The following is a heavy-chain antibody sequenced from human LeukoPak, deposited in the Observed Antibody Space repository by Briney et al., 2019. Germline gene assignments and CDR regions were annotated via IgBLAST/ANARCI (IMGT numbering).Heavy chain of an antibody. CDR2: IYHSGST. J-gene: IGHJ4*02. V-gene: IGHV4-38-2*01. CDR1: GYSISGGYY. CDR3: ARVSPYPDPNFDY. Sequence: PSETLSLTCAVSGYSISGGYYWGWIRQPPGKGLEWIGIIYHSGSTYYNPSLKSRVTISVDTSKNQFSLKLSSVTAADTAVYYCARVSPYPDPNFDYWGQGTLVTVSS.